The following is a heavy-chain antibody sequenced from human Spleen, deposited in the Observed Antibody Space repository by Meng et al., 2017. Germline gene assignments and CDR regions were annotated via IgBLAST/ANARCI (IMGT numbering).Heavy chain of an antibody. CDR2: IYWNDDG. J-gene: IGHJ4*02. Sequence: QSTLKESGPPPVKPHQTLPLTCTFSGFSLFTNGVGVGWIRQPPGKAPEWLALIYWNDDGRYSPSLKSRLTITKDISRNQVVLTMTNMDPVDTATYYCVHSEVTTYYFDYWGQGILVTVSS. V-gene: IGHV2-5*01. CDR1: GFSLFTNGVG. D-gene: IGHD4-17*01. CDR3: VHSEVTTYYFDY.